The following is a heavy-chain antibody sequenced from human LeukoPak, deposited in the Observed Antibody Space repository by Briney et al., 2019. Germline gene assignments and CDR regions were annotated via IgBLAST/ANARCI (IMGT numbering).Heavy chain of an antibody. CDR2: IIPILGIA. CDR1: GGTFSSYA. V-gene: IGHV1-69*04. J-gene: IGHJ4*02. Sequence: ASVKLSCKASGGTFSSYAISWVRQAPGQGLEWMGRIIPILGIANYAQKFQGRVTITADKSTSTAYMELSSLRSEDTAVYDCARGEEAYYYGSGTNFDYWGQGTLVTVSS. D-gene: IGHD3-10*01. CDR3: ARGEEAYYYGSGTNFDY.